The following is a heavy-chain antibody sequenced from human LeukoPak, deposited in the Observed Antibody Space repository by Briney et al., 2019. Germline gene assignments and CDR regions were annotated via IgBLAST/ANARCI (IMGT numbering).Heavy chain of an antibody. D-gene: IGHD2-2*01. CDR3: ANGRYCSSTSCPRSYYYYYGMDV. V-gene: IGHV3-30*04. CDR1: GFTFSSYA. J-gene: IGHJ6*02. CDR2: ISYDGSNK. Sequence: GGSLRLSCAASGFTFSSYAMHWVRQAPGKGLEWVAVISYDGSNKYYADSVKGRFTISRDNSKNTLYLQMNSLRAEDTAVYYCANGRYCSSTSCPRSYYYYYGMDVWGQGTTVTVSS.